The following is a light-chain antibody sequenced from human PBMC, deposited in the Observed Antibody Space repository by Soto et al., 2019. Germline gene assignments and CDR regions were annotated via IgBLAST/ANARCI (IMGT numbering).Light chain of an antibody. Sequence: DIQMTQSPSSLSASVGDRVTISCQANRDISNYLNWYQQEPGKAPKLLIYDASNLKSGVPSRFSGSGSGTDFTFTIDGLQLEDIATYYCQQYGDLKAYTFGQGTKLEIK. CDR3: QQYGDLKAYT. CDR1: RDISNY. J-gene: IGKJ2*01. CDR2: DAS. V-gene: IGKV1-33*01.